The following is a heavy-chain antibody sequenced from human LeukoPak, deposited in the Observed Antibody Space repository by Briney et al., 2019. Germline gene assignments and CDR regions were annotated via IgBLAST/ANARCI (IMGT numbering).Heavy chain of an antibody. Sequence: GGSLRLSCAASGFTFSDSDIHWVRQASGKGLEWVSRIRSKANNYATAYGASVKGRFTISRDDSKNTAYLQMNGLETEDTAMYYCSRTESNISWSLDYWGQGALVTVSS. J-gene: IGHJ4*02. D-gene: IGHD2-8*02. CDR1: GFTFSDSD. CDR3: SRTESNISWSLDY. V-gene: IGHV3-73*01. CDR2: IRSKANNYAT.